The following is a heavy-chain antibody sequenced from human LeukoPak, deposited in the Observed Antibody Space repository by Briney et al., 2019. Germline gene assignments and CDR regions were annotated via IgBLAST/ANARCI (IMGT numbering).Heavy chain of an antibody. CDR1: GYSFTNYW. D-gene: IGHD5-12*01. CDR3: ARQFSGFHYYFDY. Sequence: GESLKISCKGSGYSFTNYWIGWVRQMPGKGLEWIGIIYPGDSDTRYSPSFQGQVTISADKSISTAYLQWSSLKASDTAMYYCARQFSGFHYYFDYRGQGTLVTVSS. J-gene: IGHJ4*02. V-gene: IGHV5-51*01. CDR2: IYPGDSDT.